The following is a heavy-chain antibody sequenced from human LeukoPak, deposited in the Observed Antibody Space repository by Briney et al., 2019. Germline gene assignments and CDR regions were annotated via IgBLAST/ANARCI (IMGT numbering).Heavy chain of an antibody. J-gene: IGHJ4*02. CDR2: TSSSSSTI. Sequence: GGSLRLSCAASGFTFSGYDMSWVRQAPGKGLEWVSYTSSSSSTIYYADSVKGRFTISRDNSKNTLYLQMNSLRAEDTAVYYCATPSNYYFDYWGQGTLVTVSS. CDR3: ATPSNYYFDY. V-gene: IGHV3-23*01. D-gene: IGHD1-1*01. CDR1: GFTFSGYD.